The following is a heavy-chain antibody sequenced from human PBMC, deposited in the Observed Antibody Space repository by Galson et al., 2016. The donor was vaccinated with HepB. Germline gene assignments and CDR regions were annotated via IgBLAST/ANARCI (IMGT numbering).Heavy chain of an antibody. CDR3: AREDYFHYGVDV. V-gene: IGHV4-4*02. CDR2: VFYTGST. J-gene: IGHJ6*02. CDR1: GGSITSNHW. Sequence: SETLSLTCVVSGGSITSNHWWTWVRQPPGKGLEWIGKVFYTGSTDSHPSLTSRVTISLDRSQNQFSLKLTSVTAADTAVYYCAREDYFHYGVDVWGQGTPVTVS.